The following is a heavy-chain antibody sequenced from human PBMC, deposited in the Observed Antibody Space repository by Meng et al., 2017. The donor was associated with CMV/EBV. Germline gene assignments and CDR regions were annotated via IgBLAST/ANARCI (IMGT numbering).Heavy chain of an antibody. CDR2: IYHSGST. D-gene: IGHD3-3*01. V-gene: IGHV4-38-2*02. CDR1: GYSISSGYY. J-gene: IGHJ3*02. Sequence: SETLSLTCTVSGYSISSGYYWGWIRQPPGKGLEWIGNIYHSGSTYYNPSLKSRVTISVDTSKNQFSLKLSSVTAADTAVYYCASHLGVVPDAFDIWGQGTMVTVSS. CDR3: ASHLGVVPDAFDI.